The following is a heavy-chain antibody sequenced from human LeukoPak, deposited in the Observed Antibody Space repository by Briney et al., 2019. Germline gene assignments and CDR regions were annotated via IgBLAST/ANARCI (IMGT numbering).Heavy chain of an antibody. D-gene: IGHD4-17*01. CDR3: ARDPNYGVGWFDP. V-gene: IGHV4-59*11. CDR1: GGSISSHY. J-gene: IGHJ5*02. CDR2: IYYSGST. Sequence: SGTLSLTCTVSGGSISSHYWSWIRQPPGKGLEWIGYIYYSGSTNYNPSLKSRVTISVDTSKNQFSLKLSSVTAADTAVYYCARDPNYGVGWFDPWGQGTLVTVSS.